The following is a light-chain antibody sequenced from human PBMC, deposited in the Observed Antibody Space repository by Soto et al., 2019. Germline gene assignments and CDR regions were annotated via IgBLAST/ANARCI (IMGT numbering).Light chain of an antibody. V-gene: IGLV1-47*02. CDR3: AAWDDSLSGPNWV. CDR1: SSNIGSNY. J-gene: IGLJ3*02. Sequence: QPVLTQPPSASGTPGQRVTISCSGTSSNIGSNYVYWYQQLPGTAPKLLIYSTHQRPSGVPDRFSASKSGTSASLAISGLGSEDEADYYCAAWDDSLSGPNWVFGGGTKLTVL. CDR2: STH.